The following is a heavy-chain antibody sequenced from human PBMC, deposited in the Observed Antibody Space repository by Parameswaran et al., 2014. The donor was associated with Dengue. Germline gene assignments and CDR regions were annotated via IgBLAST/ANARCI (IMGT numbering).Heavy chain of an antibody. CDR3: ARNNVPAALYYGMDV. D-gene: IGHD2-2*01. J-gene: IGHJ6*02. Sequence: VRQAPGKGLEWVANIKQDGSEKYYVDSVKGRFTISRDNAKNSLYLQMNSLRAEDTAVYYCARNNVPAALYYGMDVWGQGTTVTVSS. V-gene: IGHV3-7*01. CDR2: IKQDGSEK.